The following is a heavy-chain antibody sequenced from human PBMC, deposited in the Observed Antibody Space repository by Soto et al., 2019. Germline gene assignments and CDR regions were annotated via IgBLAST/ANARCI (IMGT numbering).Heavy chain of an antibody. CDR2: IKQDGTEK. J-gene: IGHJ3*02. D-gene: IGHD5-18*01. Sequence: PGGSLRRSCAASGFTFSRYWMKWVRQAPGKGLEWVANIKQDGTEKNYVDSVKGRFTISRDNARKSLYLRMDSLRAEDTAVYFCARGDTPMITGMDSFDIWGQGTMVTVSS. CDR3: ARGDTPMITGMDSFDI. CDR1: GFTFSRYW. V-gene: IGHV3-7*01.